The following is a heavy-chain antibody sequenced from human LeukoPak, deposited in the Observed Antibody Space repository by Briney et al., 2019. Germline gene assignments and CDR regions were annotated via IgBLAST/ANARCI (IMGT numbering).Heavy chain of an antibody. V-gene: IGHV3-74*03. CDR2: INSDGSST. D-gene: IGHD2-2*01. J-gene: IGHJ4*02. Sequence: GGSLRLSCAASGFTFSNYWMHWVRQAPGKGLMWVSRINSDGSSTTYADSVKGRFTTYRDNAKNTLNLQMNSLRAEDTAVYYCASDHCTSTSCRDFDYWGQGTLVTVSS. CDR1: GFTFSNYW. CDR3: ASDHCTSTSCRDFDY.